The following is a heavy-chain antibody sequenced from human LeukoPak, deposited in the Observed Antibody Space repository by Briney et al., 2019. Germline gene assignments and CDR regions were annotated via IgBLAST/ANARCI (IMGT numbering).Heavy chain of an antibody. V-gene: IGHV3-15*01. CDR3: TTVGGDYYYYYGMDV. J-gene: IGHJ6*02. CDR1: GFTFSSYA. CDR2: IKSKTDGGTT. Sequence: GGSLRLSCAASGFTFSSYAMSWVRQAPGKGLEWVGRIKSKTDGGTTDYAAPVKGRFTISRDDSKNTLYLQMNSLKTEDTAVYYCTTVGGDYYYYYGMDVWGQGTTVTVSS.